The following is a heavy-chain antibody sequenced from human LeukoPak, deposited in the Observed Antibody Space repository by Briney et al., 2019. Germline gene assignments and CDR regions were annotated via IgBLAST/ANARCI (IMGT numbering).Heavy chain of an antibody. CDR1: GFTFTSYA. Sequence: GGSLRLSCAASGFTFTSYAMSWVRQAPGKGLEWVSAISGSGGSTYYADSVKGRFTISRDNSKNTLYLQMNSLRAEDTAVYYCPKGGYSSGWRNYFDYWGQGTLVTVSS. J-gene: IGHJ4*02. V-gene: IGHV3-23*01. D-gene: IGHD6-25*01. CDR3: PKGGYSSGWRNYFDY. CDR2: ISGSGGST.